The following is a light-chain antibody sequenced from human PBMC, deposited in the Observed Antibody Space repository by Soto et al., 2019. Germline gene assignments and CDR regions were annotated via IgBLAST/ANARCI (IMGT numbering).Light chain of an antibody. CDR1: SSDVGGYNY. J-gene: IGLJ2*01. Sequence: QSALTQPASVSGSPGQSITISCTGTSSDVGGYNYVSWYQQHPGKAPKLMIYDVSNRPSGVSNRFSGSKSGNRASLTISGLQAEDEADYYCSSYTSSSTSHVVFGGGTKLTVL. V-gene: IGLV2-14*01. CDR2: DVS. CDR3: SSYTSSSTSHVV.